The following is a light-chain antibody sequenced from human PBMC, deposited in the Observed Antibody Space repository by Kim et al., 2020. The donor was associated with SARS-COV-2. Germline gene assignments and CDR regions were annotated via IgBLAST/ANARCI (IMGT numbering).Light chain of an antibody. CDR3: QKYNEWPLT. CDR2: AVS. Sequence: EVLMTQSPDTLSVSPGERATLSCRASQSVSTNVAWYQQKPGQAPGLVMYAVSTRATGIPARFSGSGSGTAFTLTISSLQSEDFAVYYCQKYNEWPLTFGGGTKVDIK. V-gene: IGKV3-15*01. CDR1: QSVSTN. J-gene: IGKJ4*01.